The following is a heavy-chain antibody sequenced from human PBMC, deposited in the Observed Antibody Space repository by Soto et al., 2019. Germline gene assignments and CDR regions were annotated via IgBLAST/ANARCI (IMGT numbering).Heavy chain of an antibody. Sequence: GASVKVSCKASGGTFSSYTISWVRQAPGQGLEWMGRIIPILGIANYAQKFQGRVTITADKSTSTAYMELSSLRSEDTAVYYCARAYYYDSKAGAFDIWGQGTMVTVSS. D-gene: IGHD3-22*01. CDR3: ARAYYYDSKAGAFDI. V-gene: IGHV1-69*02. CDR2: IIPILGIA. J-gene: IGHJ3*02. CDR1: GGTFSSYT.